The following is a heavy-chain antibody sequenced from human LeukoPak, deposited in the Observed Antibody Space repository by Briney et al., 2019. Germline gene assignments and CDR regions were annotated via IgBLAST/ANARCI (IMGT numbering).Heavy chain of an antibody. D-gene: IGHD6-19*01. CDR3: ARSPGISVTGVDDAFDI. CDR2: ISSNRTTI. J-gene: IGHJ3*02. CDR1: GFTFSSYE. V-gene: IGHV3-48*03. Sequence: PGRSLRLSCAASGFTFSSYEMNWVRQAPRNGLEWISYISSNRTTIYHADSVKGRITISRDNAKNSLYLQMNSLSAEDTAVYYCARSPGISVTGVDDAFDIWGQGTMVTVSS.